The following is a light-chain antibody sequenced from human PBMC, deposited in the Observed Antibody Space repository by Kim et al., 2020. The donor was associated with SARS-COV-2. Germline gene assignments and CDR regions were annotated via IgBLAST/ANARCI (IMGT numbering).Light chain of an antibody. CDR3: QSADSSGTYV. Sequence: VPPGQTASITCSRGTWPENHASWYQQKSGQSPCVVIYKDSGRPSVIPERFSGYSSGTTVTLTISGVQAEDDADYYCQSADSSGTYVFGSGTQVTVL. V-gene: IGLV3-25*03. J-gene: IGLJ1*01. CDR2: KDS. CDR1: TWPENH.